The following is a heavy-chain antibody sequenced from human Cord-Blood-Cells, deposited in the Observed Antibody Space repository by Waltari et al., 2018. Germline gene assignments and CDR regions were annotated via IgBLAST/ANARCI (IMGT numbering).Heavy chain of an antibody. V-gene: IGHV4-34*01. D-gene: IGHD6-13*01. Sequence: QVQLQQWGAGLLKPSETLSLTCAVYGGSFSGYYWSWIRQPPGKGLEWIGEINHSGRTNYNPSLKSRVTISGDTSKNQFSLKRSSVTAADTAVYYCARQEGSSWYNWFDPWGQGTLVTVSS. CDR3: ARQEGSSWYNWFDP. CDR2: INHSGRT. CDR1: GGSFSGYY. J-gene: IGHJ5*02.